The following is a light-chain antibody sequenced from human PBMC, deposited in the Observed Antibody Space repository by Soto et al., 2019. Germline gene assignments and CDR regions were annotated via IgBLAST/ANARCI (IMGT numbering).Light chain of an antibody. V-gene: IGKV3-15*01. Sequence: IVMTQSPATLSVSPGERATLSCRASQSVSSYLAWYQPKPGQAPRLLIYGASTRATGIPARFSGSGSGTEFTLTISSLQSEDFAVYYCQQYANWPPWTFGQGTKVEIK. CDR2: GAS. CDR1: QSVSSY. J-gene: IGKJ1*01. CDR3: QQYANWPPWT.